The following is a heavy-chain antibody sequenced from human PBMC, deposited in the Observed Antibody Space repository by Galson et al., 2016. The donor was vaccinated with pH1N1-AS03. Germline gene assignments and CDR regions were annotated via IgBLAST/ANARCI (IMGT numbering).Heavy chain of an antibody. CDR1: GFTFKSYW. J-gene: IGHJ6*03. V-gene: IGHV3-7*03. D-gene: IGHD2-21*02. CDR3: ARESTGTEHIVVVTGRYGYYYMDV. CDR2: INQDENEK. Sequence: SQRLSCAASGFTFKSYWMSWVRQAPGKGLEWVANINQDENEKYCVDSVKGRFTISRDNAKNSLYLEMNSLRAEDTALYYCARESTGTEHIVVVTGRYGYYYMDVWGKGTTVTVSS.